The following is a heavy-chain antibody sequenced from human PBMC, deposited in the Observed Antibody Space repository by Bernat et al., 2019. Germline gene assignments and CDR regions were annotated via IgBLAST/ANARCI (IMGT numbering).Heavy chain of an antibody. CDR1: GFSLSNARMG. CDR3: ARGYSSGWYLYYYMDV. J-gene: IGHJ6*03. Sequence: QVTLKESGPVLVKPTETLTLTCTVSGFSLSNARMGVSWIRQPPGKALEWLAHIFSTDEKSYSTSLKSRLTISKDTSKSQVVLTMTIMDPVDTATYYCARGYSSGWYLYYYMDVWGKGTTVTVAS. D-gene: IGHD6-19*01. CDR2: IFSTDEK. V-gene: IGHV2-26*01.